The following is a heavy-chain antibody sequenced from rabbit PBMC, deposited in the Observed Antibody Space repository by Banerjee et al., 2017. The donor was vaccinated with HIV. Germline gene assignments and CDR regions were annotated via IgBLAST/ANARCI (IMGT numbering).Heavy chain of an antibody. J-gene: IGHJ4*01. CDR1: GFDFSSNA. Sequence: QSLEESGGDLVKPGASLTLTCTASGFDFSSNAMCWVRQAPGKGPEWIACIYTGSGSTYYANWAKGRFTISKTSSTTVTLQMTSLTAADTATYFCARNYGTGSYDLWGPGTLVTVS. CDR2: IYTGSGST. CDR3: ARNYGTGSYDL. D-gene: IGHD7-1*01. V-gene: IGHV1S40*01.